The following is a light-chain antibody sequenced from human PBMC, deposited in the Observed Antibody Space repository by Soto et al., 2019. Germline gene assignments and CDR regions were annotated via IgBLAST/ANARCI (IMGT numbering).Light chain of an antibody. J-gene: IGKJ5*01. CDR1: QSVTKNY. Sequence: VWPQSTGTHSLSPGARVTLSCRASQSVTKNYLAWYQQKPGQAPRLLIFGASTRATGIPERFSGSGSGTDFTLTISRLEPEDFAVYYCQQYGTSRVTVGQGTRLEIK. V-gene: IGKV3-20*01. CDR2: GAS. CDR3: QQYGTSRVT.